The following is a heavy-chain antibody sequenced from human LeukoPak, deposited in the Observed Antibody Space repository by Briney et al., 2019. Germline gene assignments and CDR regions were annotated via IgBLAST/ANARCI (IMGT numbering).Heavy chain of an antibody. Sequence: GRSLRLSCAASGFTFSSYGMPWVRQAPGKGLEWVAVIWYDGSNKYYADSVKGRFTISRDNSKNTLYLQMNSLRAEDTAVYYCARDLVPAASYYYYGMDVWGQGTTVTVSS. CDR3: ARDLVPAASYYYYGMDV. V-gene: IGHV3-33*01. D-gene: IGHD2-2*01. CDR1: GFTFSSYG. CDR2: IWYDGSNK. J-gene: IGHJ6*02.